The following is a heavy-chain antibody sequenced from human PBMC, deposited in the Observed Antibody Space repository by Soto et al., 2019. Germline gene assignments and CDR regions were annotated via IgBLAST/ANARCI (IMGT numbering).Heavy chain of an antibody. J-gene: IGHJ5*02. V-gene: IGHV1-8*01. D-gene: IGHD3-22*01. CDR2: MNPNSGNT. Sequence: QVQLVQSGAEVKKPGASVKVSCKASGYTFTSYDINWVRQATGQGLEWMGWMNPNSGNTGYAQKFQGRVTMTRNTSISTAYMELISLRSEDTAVYYCARGSYYDSSGYRGNWFDPWGQGTLVTVSS. CDR1: GYTFTSYD. CDR3: ARGSYYDSSGYRGNWFDP.